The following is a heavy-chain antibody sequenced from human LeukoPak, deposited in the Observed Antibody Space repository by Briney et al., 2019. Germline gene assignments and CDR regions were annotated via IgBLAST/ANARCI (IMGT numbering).Heavy chain of an antibody. D-gene: IGHD1-7*01. J-gene: IGHJ5*02. Sequence: SVKVSCKASGGTFSSYAISWVRQAPGQGLEWVGGIIPIFGTANYAQKFQGRVTITADKSTSTAYTELSSLRSEDTAVYYCARRRTTDDWFDPWGQGTLVTVSS. CDR1: GGTFSSYA. V-gene: IGHV1-69*06. CDR3: ARRRTTDDWFDP. CDR2: IIPIFGTA.